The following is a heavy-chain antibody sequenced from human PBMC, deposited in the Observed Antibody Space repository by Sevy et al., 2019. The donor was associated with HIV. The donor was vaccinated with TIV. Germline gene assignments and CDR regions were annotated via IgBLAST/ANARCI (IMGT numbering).Heavy chain of an antibody. Sequence: ATVKVSCKASGYTFTGYYMHWVRQAPGQGLEWMGWINPNSGGTNYAQKFQGRVTMTRDTSISTAYMELSRLRSDDTAMYYCARSYCGAYCYRNEYFQHWGQGTQVTVSS. V-gene: IGHV1-2*02. D-gene: IGHD2-21*02. CDR2: INPNSGGT. J-gene: IGHJ1*01. CDR3: ARSYCGAYCYRNEYFQH. CDR1: GYTFTGYY.